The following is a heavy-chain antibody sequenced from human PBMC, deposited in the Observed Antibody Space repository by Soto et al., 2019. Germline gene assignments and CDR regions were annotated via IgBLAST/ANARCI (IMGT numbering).Heavy chain of an antibody. CDR3: ARDNTPHYGMDV. CDR2: IGTAGDT. Sequence: PGGSLRLSCAASGLSVSSNDMSWVRQAPGKGLEWVSAIGTAGDTYYPGSVKGRFTISRENAKNSLYLQMNSLRAGDTAVYYCARDNTPHYGMDVWGQGTTVTVSS. J-gene: IGHJ6*02. V-gene: IGHV3-13*04. CDR1: GLSVSSND.